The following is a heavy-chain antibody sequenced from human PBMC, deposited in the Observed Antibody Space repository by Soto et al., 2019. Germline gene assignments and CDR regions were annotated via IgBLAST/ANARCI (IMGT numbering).Heavy chain of an antibody. CDR2: IWNDGSNN. D-gene: IGHD6-13*01. V-gene: IGHV3-33*01. Sequence: QVQLVESGGGVVQPGRSLRLSCAASGFTFNNYGMHWVRQAPGKGLEWLAVIWNDGSNNYYANSVKGRFTISRDNSKNTLYLQMNNLRAEDTAVYYCARRQIPPPTRGAANARGGMDVWGQGTTVTVSS. CDR1: GFTFNNYG. CDR3: ARRQIPPPTRGAANARGGMDV. J-gene: IGHJ6*02.